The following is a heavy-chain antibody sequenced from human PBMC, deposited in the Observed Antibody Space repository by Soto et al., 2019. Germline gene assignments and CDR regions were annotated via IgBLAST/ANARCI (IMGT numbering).Heavy chain of an antibody. J-gene: IGHJ5*02. D-gene: IGHD2-21*02. Sequence: QVQLVQSGAEVKKPGASVKVSCKASGYTFTGYYMHWVRQAPGQGLEWMGWINPNSGGTNYVQKFQGRVTMTRDTSISTAYMELSRLSSDDTAVYYCARWPVAYCGGDCLPWGQGTLVTVSS. CDR2: INPNSGGT. CDR1: GYTFTGYY. CDR3: ARWPVAYCGGDCLP. V-gene: IGHV1-2*02.